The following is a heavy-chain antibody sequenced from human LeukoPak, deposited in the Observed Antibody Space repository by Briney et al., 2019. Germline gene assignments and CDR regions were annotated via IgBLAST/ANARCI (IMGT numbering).Heavy chain of an antibody. CDR3: ARVRYSSSWYWFDP. V-gene: IGHV4-34*01. CDR1: GGSFSGYY. D-gene: IGHD6-13*01. CDR2: INHSGST. Sequence: PSETLSLTCAVYGGSFSGYYWSWIRQPPGKGREWIGEINHSGSTNYNPSLKSRVTISVDTSKNQFSLKLSSVTDADTAVYYCARVRYSSSWYWFDPWGQGTLVTGSS. J-gene: IGHJ5*02.